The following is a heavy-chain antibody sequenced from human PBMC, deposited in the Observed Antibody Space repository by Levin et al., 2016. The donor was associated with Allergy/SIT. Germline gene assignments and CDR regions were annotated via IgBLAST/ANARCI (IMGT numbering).Heavy chain of an antibody. CDR3: AKDMESSSSWTWLG. J-gene: IGHJ4*02. Sequence: GESLKISCAASGFTFSSCALSWVRQAPGKGLEWVSGISPSGANTYYGDSVKGRFTISRDNSKNTLYLQMNSLRVDDTAVYYCAKDMESSSSWTWLGWGQGTLVTVSS. V-gene: IGHV3-23*01. CDR2: ISPSGANT. D-gene: IGHD6-13*01. CDR1: GFTFSSCA.